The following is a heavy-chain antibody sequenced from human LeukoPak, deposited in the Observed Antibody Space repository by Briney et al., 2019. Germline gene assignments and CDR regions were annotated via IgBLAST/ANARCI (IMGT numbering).Heavy chain of an antibody. CDR1: GGPISSYY. V-gene: IGHV4-4*07. CDR2: IYTSGST. D-gene: IGHD3-3*01. Sequence: KPSETLSLTCTVSGGPISSYYWSWIRQPAGKGLEWIGRIYTSGSTNYNPSLKSRVTMSVDTSKNQFSLKLTSVTAADTAVYYCARQGSHDFWSGYLPFDYWGQGSLVTVS. CDR3: ARQGSHDFWSGYLPFDY. J-gene: IGHJ4*02.